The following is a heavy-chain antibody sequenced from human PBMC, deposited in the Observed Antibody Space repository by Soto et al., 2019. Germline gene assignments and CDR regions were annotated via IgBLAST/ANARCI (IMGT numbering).Heavy chain of an antibody. CDR3: AKASVGMWSDFDY. CDR1: GFTFSTFA. CDR2: ISGGGGNT. J-gene: IGHJ4*02. Sequence: EVQLLESGGGLVQPGESLTLSCAASGFTFSTFAMSWVRQAPGKGLEWVSAISGGGGNTYYAESAQGRVTISRANSKRALYLQTNGRSAEDTGIYSCAKASVGMWSDFDYWGQGTLVTVSS. D-gene: IGHD7-27*01. V-gene: IGHV3-23*01.